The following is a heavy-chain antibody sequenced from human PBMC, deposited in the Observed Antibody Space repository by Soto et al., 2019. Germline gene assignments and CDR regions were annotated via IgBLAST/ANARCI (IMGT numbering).Heavy chain of an antibody. CDR1: GDSVSSNSAA. CDR3: ARAGYCISTSCYDANWFDP. J-gene: IGHJ5*02. Sequence: SQTLSLSCAISGDSVSSNSAAWNWIRQSPSRGLEWLGRTYYRSKWYNDYAVSVKSRITINPDTSKNQFSLQLNSVTPEDTAVYYCARAGYCISTSCYDANWFDPWGQGTLVTVSS. V-gene: IGHV6-1*01. CDR2: TYYRSKWYN. D-gene: IGHD2-2*03.